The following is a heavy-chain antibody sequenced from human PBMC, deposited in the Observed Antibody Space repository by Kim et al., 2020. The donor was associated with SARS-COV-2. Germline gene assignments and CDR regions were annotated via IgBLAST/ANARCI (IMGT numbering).Heavy chain of an antibody. D-gene: IGHD1-26*01. CDR3: ASHGGYSGSYYEFDY. V-gene: IGHV4-59*08. CDR2: VHNSGRT. CDR1: GGSIRRNY. Sequence: SETLSLTCIVSGGSIRRNYWSWIRQSPGKGLEWIGYVHNSGRTNYSPSLKSRVTISIDTSTDQFSLKLTSVTAADTAVYYCASHGGYSGSYYEFDYWGQG. J-gene: IGHJ4*02.